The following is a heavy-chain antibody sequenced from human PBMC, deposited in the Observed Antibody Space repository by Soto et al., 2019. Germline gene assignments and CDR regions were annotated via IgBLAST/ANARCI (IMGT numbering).Heavy chain of an antibody. CDR2: IIPILGIA. V-gene: IGHV1-69*04. D-gene: IGHD5-18*01. CDR3: AREERGYSYASDY. CDR1: GGTFSSYT. Sequence: SVKVSCKASGGTFSSYTISWVRQAPGQGLEWMGRIIPILGIANYAQKFQGRVTITADKSTSTAYMELSSLRSEDTAVYYCAREERGYSYASDYWGQGTLVTVSS. J-gene: IGHJ4*02.